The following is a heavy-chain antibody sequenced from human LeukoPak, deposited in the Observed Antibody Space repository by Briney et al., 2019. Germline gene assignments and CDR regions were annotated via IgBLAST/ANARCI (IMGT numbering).Heavy chain of an antibody. CDR3: ARVSITIFGVAGEDPGYYYYYMDV. J-gene: IGHJ6*03. CDR2: IYTSGST. Sequence: SQTLSLTCTVSGGSISSGSYYWSWIRQPAGKGLEWIGRIYTSGSTNYNPSLKSRVTISVDTSKNQFSLKLSSVTAADTAVYYCARVSITIFGVAGEDPGYYYYYMDVWGKGTTVTVSS. D-gene: IGHD3-3*01. V-gene: IGHV4-61*02. CDR1: GGSISSGSYY.